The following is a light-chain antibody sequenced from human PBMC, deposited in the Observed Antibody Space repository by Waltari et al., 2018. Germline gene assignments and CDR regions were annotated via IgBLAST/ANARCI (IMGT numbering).Light chain of an antibody. CDR2: AAS. CDR3: QQYYSYPYT. Sequence: AIRITQSPSSLSASTGDRVTITCRASQGISSYLAWYQQKPGKAPKLLIYAASTLQSGVPSRFSGSGSGTDFTLTISFLQSEDFATYYCQQYYSYPYTFCQGTKLEIK. CDR1: QGISSY. J-gene: IGKJ2*01. V-gene: IGKV1-8*01.